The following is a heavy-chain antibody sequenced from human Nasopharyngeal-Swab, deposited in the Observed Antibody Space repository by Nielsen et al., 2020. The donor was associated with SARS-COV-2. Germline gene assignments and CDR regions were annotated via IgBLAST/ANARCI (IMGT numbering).Heavy chain of an antibody. D-gene: IGHD3-10*01. CDR3: ASGSPYYYYMDV. Sequence: GSLRLSCTVSGGSISSYYWSWIRQPPGKGLEWIGYIYYSGSTNYNPSLKSRVTISVDTSKNQFSLKLSSVTAADTAVYYCASGSPYYYYMDVWGKGTTVTVSS. J-gene: IGHJ6*03. V-gene: IGHV4-59*12. CDR1: GGSISSYY. CDR2: IYYSGST.